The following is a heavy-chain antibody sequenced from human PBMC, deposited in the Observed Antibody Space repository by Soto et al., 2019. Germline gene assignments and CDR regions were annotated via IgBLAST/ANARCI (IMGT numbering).Heavy chain of an antibody. Sequence: PGEPLRISCQGSGYSFTSYGIGWVRQMPGKGLEWMGIIYPGDSDTRYSPSFQGQVTISADKSISTAYLQWSSLKASDTAMYYCARPRLEDSSSFDYWGQGTLVTVSS. J-gene: IGHJ4*02. CDR3: ARPRLEDSSSFDY. CDR2: IYPGDSDT. CDR1: GYSFTSYG. V-gene: IGHV5-51*01. D-gene: IGHD6-6*01.